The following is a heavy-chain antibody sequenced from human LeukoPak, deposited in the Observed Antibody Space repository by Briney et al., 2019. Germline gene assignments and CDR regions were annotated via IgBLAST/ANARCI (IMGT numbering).Heavy chain of an antibody. CDR3: ARGTREEAVAGTHFDY. V-gene: IGHV4-34*01. CDR1: GGSISTYY. Sequence: SETLSLTCTVSGGSISTYYWSWIRQPPGKGLEWIGEINHSGSTNYNPSLKSRVTISVDTSKNQFSLKLSSVTAADTAVYYCARGTREEAVAGTHFDYWGQVTLVTVSS. J-gene: IGHJ4*02. CDR2: INHSGST. D-gene: IGHD6-19*01.